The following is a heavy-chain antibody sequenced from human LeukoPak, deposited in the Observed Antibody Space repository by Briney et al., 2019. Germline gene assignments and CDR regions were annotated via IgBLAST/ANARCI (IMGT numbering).Heavy chain of an antibody. Sequence: GGSLRLSCAASGFTFSSYSMNWVRQAPGKGLEWVSSISSSSSYIYYADSVKGRFTFSRDNAKNSLYLQMNSLRAEDTAVYYCARDLYRVVVVPHYFDYWGQGTLVTVSS. J-gene: IGHJ4*02. D-gene: IGHD3-22*01. CDR3: ARDLYRVVVVPHYFDY. V-gene: IGHV3-21*01. CDR2: ISSSSSYI. CDR1: GFTFSSYS.